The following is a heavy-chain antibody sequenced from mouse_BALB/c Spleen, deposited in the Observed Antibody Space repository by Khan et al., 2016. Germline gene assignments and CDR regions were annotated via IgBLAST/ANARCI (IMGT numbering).Heavy chain of an antibody. V-gene: IGHV9-3-1*01. D-gene: IGHD1-3*01. Sequence: QIQLVQSGPELKKPGETVKISCKASGYTFTNYGMNWVKQAPGKGLKWMGWINTYTGEPTYTDDFKGRFAFSLETSASTAYLQISNLKNEDTATYFCASAGDNYDFDYWGQGTTLTVSS. CDR1: GYTFTNYG. CDR3: ASAGDNYDFDY. J-gene: IGHJ2*01. CDR2: INTYTGEP.